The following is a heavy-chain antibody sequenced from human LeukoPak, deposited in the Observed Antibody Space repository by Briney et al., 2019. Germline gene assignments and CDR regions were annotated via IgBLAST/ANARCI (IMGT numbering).Heavy chain of an antibody. D-gene: IGHD2-21*02. V-gene: IGHV3-33*08. CDR1: GFSFSDFA. CDR2: IWYDGSNK. Sequence: GRSLRLSCAASGFSFSDFAMHWVRQAPGKGLEWVAVIWYDGSNKYYADSVKGRFTISRDNSKNTLYLQMNSLRAEDTAVYYCARLTVQIAFDIWGQGTMVTVSS. J-gene: IGHJ3*02. CDR3: ARLTVQIAFDI.